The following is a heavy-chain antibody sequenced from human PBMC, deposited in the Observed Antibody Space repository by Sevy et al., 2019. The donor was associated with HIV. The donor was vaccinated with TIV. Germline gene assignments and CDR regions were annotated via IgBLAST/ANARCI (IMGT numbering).Heavy chain of an antibody. CDR2: MSPYNGDT. CDR3: AVHMTTSFDH. Sequence: ASVKVSCKASGGTFSSYAISWVRQAPGQGLEWMGWMSPYNGDTNYAQKFQGRVTMAADTSTSTAYMELKSLRSGDTAVYYCAVHMTTSFDHWGQGTLVTVSS. CDR1: GGTFSSYA. D-gene: IGHD4-4*01. J-gene: IGHJ4*02. V-gene: IGHV1-18*01.